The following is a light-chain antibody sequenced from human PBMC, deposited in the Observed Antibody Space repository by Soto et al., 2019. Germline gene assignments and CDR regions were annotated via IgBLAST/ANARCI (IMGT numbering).Light chain of an antibody. CDR1: QSVSRSY. CDR2: GAS. V-gene: IGKV3-20*01. J-gene: IGKJ2*01. Sequence: EIVLTQSPGTVSLSPRERATLSCRASQSVSRSYLAWYQLKPGQAPRLLIYGASSRATGIPDRFSGSGSGTDFTLTISRLEPEDFAVYYCQQYGSSTYTFGQGTKVDIK. CDR3: QQYGSSTYT.